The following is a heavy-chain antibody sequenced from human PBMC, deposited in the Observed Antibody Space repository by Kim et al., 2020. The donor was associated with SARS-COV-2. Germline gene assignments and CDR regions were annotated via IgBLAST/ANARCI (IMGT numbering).Heavy chain of an antibody. CDR2: IYYSGST. D-gene: IGHD5-12*01. CDR1: GGSISSGGYY. J-gene: IGHJ3*02. CDR3: ARDRDSGYDPDAFDI. Sequence: SETLSLTCTVSGGSISSGGYYWSWIRQHPGKGLEWIGYIYYSGSTYYNPSLKSRVTISVDTSKNQFSLKLSSVTAADTAVYYCARDRDSGYDPDAFDIWGQGTMVTVSS. V-gene: IGHV4-31*03.